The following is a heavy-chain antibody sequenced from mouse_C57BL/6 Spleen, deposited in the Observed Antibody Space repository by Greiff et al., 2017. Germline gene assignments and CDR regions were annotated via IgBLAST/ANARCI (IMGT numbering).Heavy chain of an antibody. J-gene: IGHJ2*01. D-gene: IGHD2-4*01. CDR2: IYPGDGDT. V-gene: IGHV1-80*01. CDR1: GYAFSSYW. Sequence: QVQLQQSGAELVKPGASVKISCKASGYAFSSYWMNWVKQRPGKGLEWIGQIYPGDGDTNYNGKFKGKATLTADKSSSTAYMQLSSLTSEDSAVYFCARKDDYDGTEYYFDYWGQVTTLTVSS. CDR3: ARKDDYDGTEYYFDY.